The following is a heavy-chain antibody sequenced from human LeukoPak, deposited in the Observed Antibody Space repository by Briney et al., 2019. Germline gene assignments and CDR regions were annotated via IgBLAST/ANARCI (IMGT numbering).Heavy chain of an antibody. CDR2: IYYSGTT. D-gene: IGHD6-13*01. V-gene: IGHV4-59*01. Sequence: PSENLSRTGTVSGGSISSYYWSWIRQPPGKGLECIGYIYYSGTTNYNPSLKSRVTISVDTSKNQFSLKLSSVTAADTAVYYRARGDGSSWFDYWGQGTLVTVSS. J-gene: IGHJ4*02. CDR3: ARGDGSSWFDY. CDR1: GGSISSYY.